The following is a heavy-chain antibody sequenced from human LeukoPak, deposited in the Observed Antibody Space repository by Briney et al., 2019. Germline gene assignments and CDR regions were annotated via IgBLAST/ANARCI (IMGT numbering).Heavy chain of an antibody. CDR1: GYSISSGYY. V-gene: IGHV4-38-2*02. J-gene: IGHJ4*02. CDR3: SKVGGYATSTDY. Sequence: SETLSLTCTVSGYSISSGYYWGWIRQPPGKGLEWIGSIYHSGSTYYNPSLKSRVTISVDTSKNQFSLKLSSVTAADTAVYYCSKVGGYATSTDYWGQGTLVTVSS. D-gene: IGHD5-12*01. CDR2: IYHSGST.